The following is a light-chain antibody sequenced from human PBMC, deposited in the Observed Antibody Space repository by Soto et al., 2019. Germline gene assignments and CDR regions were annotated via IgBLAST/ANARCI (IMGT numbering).Light chain of an antibody. CDR2: GNS. Sequence: QSVLTQPPSVSGAPGQRVTFSCTGSSSNIGAGYDVHWYQQLPGTAPKLLIYGNSNRPSGVPDRFSGSKSGTSASLAITGLQAEDEAYYYCQSYDSSLSGYVFGTGTKLTVL. V-gene: IGLV1-40*01. J-gene: IGLJ1*01. CDR1: SSNIGAGYD. CDR3: QSYDSSLSGYV.